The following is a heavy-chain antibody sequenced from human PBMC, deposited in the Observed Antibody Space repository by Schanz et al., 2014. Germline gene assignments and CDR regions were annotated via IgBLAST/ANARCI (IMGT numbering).Heavy chain of an antibody. CDR2: ISWGGSTT. J-gene: IGHJ3*01. CDR1: GITFSDYA. D-gene: IGHD1-1*01. CDR3: ARDADYNPTSDFWYDAYDF. Sequence: EVQLVESGGGLVQPGGSLRLSCAASGITFSDYAMSWVRQAPGKGLEGISYISWGGSTTYYADSVKGRFTVSRDNAENSLYLHMRSLRVDDTAVYYCARDADYNPTSDFWYDAYDFWGQGTVVTVSS. V-gene: IGHV3-48*04.